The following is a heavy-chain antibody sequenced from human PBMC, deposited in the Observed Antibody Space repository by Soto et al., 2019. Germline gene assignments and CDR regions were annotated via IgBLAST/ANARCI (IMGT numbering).Heavy chain of an antibody. CDR1: GDSVGNGPYY. CDR3: ARVGSSCHSGGCYYYYGLGV. V-gene: IGHV4-61*01. CDR2: IYYSGST. Sequence: QVRLQESGPGLVKPSETLSLSCLVSGDSVGNGPYYWSWIRQSPGEGLEWIAYIYYSGSTNVNPSLESRVNISIDMSKNQVFLELRSVTAADAAVYFCARVGSSCHSGGCYYYYGLGVWGQGATGAISS. D-gene: IGHD1-26*01. J-gene: IGHJ6*02.